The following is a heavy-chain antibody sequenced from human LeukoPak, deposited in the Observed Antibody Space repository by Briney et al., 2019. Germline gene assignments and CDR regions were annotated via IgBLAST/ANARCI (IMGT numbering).Heavy chain of an antibody. V-gene: IGHV1-69*05. J-gene: IGHJ3*02. D-gene: IGHD6-6*01. Sequence: ASVKVSCKASGGTFSSYAISWVRQAPGQGLEWMGGIIPIFGTANYAQKFQGRVTITTDESTSTAYMELSSLRSEDTAVYYCTHSSSTRHSRPATDAFDIWGQGTMVTVSS. CDR1: GGTFSSYA. CDR2: IIPIFGTA. CDR3: THSSSTRHSRPATDAFDI.